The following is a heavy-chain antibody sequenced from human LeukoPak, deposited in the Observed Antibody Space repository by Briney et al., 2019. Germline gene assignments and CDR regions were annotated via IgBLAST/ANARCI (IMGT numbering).Heavy chain of an antibody. J-gene: IGHJ3*02. Sequence: SETLSLTCTVSGGSISSSSYYWGWIRQPPGKGLEWIGSIYYSGSTYYNPSLKSRVTISVDTSKNQFSLKLSSVTAADTAVYYCAGDQSDSNSSGSDASDIWGQGTMVTVSS. CDR3: AGDQSDSNSSGSDASDI. CDR2: IYYSGST. V-gene: IGHV4-39*07. CDR1: GGSISSSSYY. D-gene: IGHD3-22*01.